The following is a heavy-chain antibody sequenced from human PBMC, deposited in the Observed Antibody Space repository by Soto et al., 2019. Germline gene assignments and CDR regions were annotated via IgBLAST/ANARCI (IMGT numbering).Heavy chain of an antibody. Sequence: PGGSLRLSCAASGFTFSSYGMHWVRQAPGKGLEWVAVISYDGSNKYYADSVKGRFTISRDNSKNTLYLQMNSLRAEDTAVYYCAKELNYYDSEYYFDYWGQGTLVTVSS. D-gene: IGHD3-22*01. CDR3: AKELNYYDSEYYFDY. CDR1: GFTFSSYG. V-gene: IGHV3-30*18. CDR2: ISYDGSNK. J-gene: IGHJ4*02.